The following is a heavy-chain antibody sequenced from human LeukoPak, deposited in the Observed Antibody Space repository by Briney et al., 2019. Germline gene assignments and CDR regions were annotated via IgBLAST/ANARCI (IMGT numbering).Heavy chain of an antibody. J-gene: IGHJ4*02. D-gene: IGHD1-26*01. CDR1: GFTFSTYA. V-gene: IGHV3-30*04. CDR2: ISYDGSNK. Sequence: GGSLRLSCAASGFTFSTYAMHRVRQAPGKGLEWVAVISYDGSNKYYADSVKGRFTISRDNSKNTLYLQMNSLRAEDTAVYYCARVPGATGDYFDYWGQGTLVTVSS. CDR3: ARVPGATGDYFDY.